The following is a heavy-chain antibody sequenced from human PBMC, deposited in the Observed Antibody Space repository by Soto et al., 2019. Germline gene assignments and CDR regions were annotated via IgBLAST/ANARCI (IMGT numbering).Heavy chain of an antibody. Sequence: PGGSLRLSCVASGFTFSNFAMAWVRQAPGEGLEWVSAISGSGDDTFYADSMKGRFTISRDNFKDTLYLQINSLRAEDTAVYYCANPIPKTGTTFGFWGQGTLVTVSS. CDR2: ISGSGDDT. CDR1: GFTFSNFA. V-gene: IGHV3-23*01. D-gene: IGHD1-1*01. CDR3: ANPIPKTGTTFGF. J-gene: IGHJ4*02.